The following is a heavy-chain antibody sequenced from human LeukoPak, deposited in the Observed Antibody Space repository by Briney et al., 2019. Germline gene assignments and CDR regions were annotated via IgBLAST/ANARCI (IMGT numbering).Heavy chain of an antibody. J-gene: IGHJ4*02. CDR3: ARDRLYSSSSEDY. D-gene: IGHD6-6*01. CDR1: GFTFSSYA. Sequence: GGSLRLSCAASGFTFSSYAMSWVRQAPGKGVEWVSVIYSGGSTYFSDSVTGRFTISRDNSKNTRYLQMNSLRAEDTAVYYCARDRLYSSSSEDYWGQGTLVTVSS. V-gene: IGHV3-23*03. CDR2: IYSGGST.